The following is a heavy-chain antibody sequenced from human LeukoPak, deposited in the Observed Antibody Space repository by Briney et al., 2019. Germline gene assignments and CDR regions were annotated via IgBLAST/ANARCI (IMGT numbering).Heavy chain of an antibody. CDR2: ISSVSSTI. Sequence: GGSLRLSCAASGFIFSSYSMNWVRQAPGKGLEWISFISSVSSTIFYADSVKGRFTISRDNAKNSLYLQMNSLRAEDTAVYYCARDYGGSSPFDYWGQGTLVTVSS. CDR1: GFIFSSYS. CDR3: ARDYGGSSPFDY. D-gene: IGHD4-23*01. J-gene: IGHJ4*02. V-gene: IGHV3-48*04.